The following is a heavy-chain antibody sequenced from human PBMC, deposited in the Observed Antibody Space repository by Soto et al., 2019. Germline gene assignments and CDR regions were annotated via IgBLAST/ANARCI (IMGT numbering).Heavy chain of an antibody. V-gene: IGHV4-4*02. CDR3: ARRVVMYIYGMDV. D-gene: IGHD3-22*01. CDR1: GGSISSSNW. J-gene: IGHJ6*02. Sequence: AETLSLTCAVSGGSISSSNWWSGVRQPPGKGLEWIGEIYHSGSTNYNPSLKSRVTISVDKSKNPFSLQLSSVTAEDTAVYYCARRVVMYIYGMDVWGQGTMVTVSS. CDR2: IYHSGST.